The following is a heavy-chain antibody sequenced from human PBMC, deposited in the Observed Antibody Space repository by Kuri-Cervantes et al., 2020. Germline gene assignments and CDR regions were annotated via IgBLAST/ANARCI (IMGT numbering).Heavy chain of an antibody. Sequence: SETLSLTCAVSGGSISSGGYSWSWIRQPPGKGLEWIGYIYHSGSTYYNPSLKSRVTISVDRSKNQFSPKLRSVTAADTAVYYCARVAGSGSYSQGDDAFDIWGQGTMVTVSS. CDR2: IYHSGST. D-gene: IGHD3-10*01. CDR3: ARVAGSGSYSQGDDAFDI. V-gene: IGHV4-30-2*01. CDR1: GGSISSGGYS. J-gene: IGHJ3*02.